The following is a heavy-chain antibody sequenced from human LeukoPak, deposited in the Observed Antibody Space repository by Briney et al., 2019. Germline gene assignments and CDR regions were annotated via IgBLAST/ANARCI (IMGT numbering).Heavy chain of an antibody. CDR3: ARGSYYYDSSGYYPLTSTFDY. Sequence: SVKVSCEASGGTFSSYAISWVRQAPGQGLEWMGGIIPIFGTANYAQKFQGRVTITADESTSTAYMELSSLRSEDTAVYYCARGSYYYDSSGYYPLTSTFDYWGQGTLVTVSS. J-gene: IGHJ4*02. V-gene: IGHV1-69*13. CDR2: IIPIFGTA. CDR1: GGTFSSYA. D-gene: IGHD3-22*01.